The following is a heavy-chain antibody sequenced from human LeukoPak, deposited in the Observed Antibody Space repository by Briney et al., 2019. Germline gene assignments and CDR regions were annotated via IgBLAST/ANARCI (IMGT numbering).Heavy chain of an antibody. Sequence: PGGSLRLSCAASGFTFSSYEMNWVRQAPGRGLEWVANIHPEGNEKYHVESVKGRFIISRDNTKNLLFLQMNGLRVEDTAVYYCARGDDFSGDHWGQGTLVTVSS. CDR3: ARGDDFSGDH. V-gene: IGHV3-7*04. J-gene: IGHJ4*02. CDR2: IHPEGNEK. CDR1: GFTFSSYE. D-gene: IGHD1-1*01.